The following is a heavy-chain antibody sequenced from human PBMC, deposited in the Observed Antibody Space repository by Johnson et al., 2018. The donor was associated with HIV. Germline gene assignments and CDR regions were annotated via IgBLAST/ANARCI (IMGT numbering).Heavy chain of an antibody. D-gene: IGHD6-13*01. J-gene: IGHJ3*02. Sequence: VQLVESGGDVVRPGGSLRISCVASGVKLYEYDVSWVRQAPGKGLVWVSRSNSDGSSSTYADFVKGRFTISRDNAKNTLYLQMNSLRAEDTAVYYCARERIGYSSSGDAFDIWGQETVVTVSS. CDR2: SNSDGSSS. CDR3: ARERIGYSSSGDAFDI. CDR1: GVKLYEYD. V-gene: IGHV3-74*01.